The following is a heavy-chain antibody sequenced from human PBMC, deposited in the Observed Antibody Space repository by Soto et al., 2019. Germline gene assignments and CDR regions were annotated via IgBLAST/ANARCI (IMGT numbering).Heavy chain of an antibody. J-gene: IGHJ5*02. V-gene: IGHV1-18*01. CDR1: GYTFTSYG. CDR2: ISAYNGNT. CDR3: AREPSNWNRDVLGFDP. D-gene: IGHD1-20*01. Sequence: QVQLVQFGAEVKKPGASVKVSCKASGYTFTSYGISWVRQAPGQGLEWMGWISAYNGNTNYAQKLQGRVTMTTDTSTSTAYMELRSLRSDDTAVYYCAREPSNWNRDVLGFDPWGQGTLVTVSS.